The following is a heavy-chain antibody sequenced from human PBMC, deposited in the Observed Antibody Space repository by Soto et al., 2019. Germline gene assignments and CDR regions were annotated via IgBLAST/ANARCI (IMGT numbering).Heavy chain of an antibody. CDR1: GGSISSGGYY. V-gene: IGHV4-31*03. Sequence: QVQLQESGPGLVKPSQTLSLTCTVSGGSISSGGYYWSWIRQHPGKGLEWIGYISYSGSTYYNPSLKSRVTISVDTSKSQFSLKLSSVTAAETAVYYCARGSYHDFWSGYIDEDSGFDYWGQGTMVTVSS. CDR3: ARGSYHDFWSGYIDEDSGFDY. CDR2: ISYSGST. J-gene: IGHJ4*02. D-gene: IGHD3-3*01.